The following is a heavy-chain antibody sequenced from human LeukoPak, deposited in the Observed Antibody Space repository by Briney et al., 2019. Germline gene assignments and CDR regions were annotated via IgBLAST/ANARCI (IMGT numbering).Heavy chain of an antibody. D-gene: IGHD5-12*01. J-gene: IGHJ4*02. CDR1: GDSISRYY. CDR3: ARVSGYDWESFYDY. CDR2: IFYSGST. V-gene: IGHV4-59*01. Sequence: PSETLSLTCTVSGDSISRYYWSWIRQPPGKGLEWIGYIFYSGSTNYNPSLESRVTISVDTSKNQFSLKLSSVTAADTAVYYCARVSGYDWESFYDYWGQGTLVTVSS.